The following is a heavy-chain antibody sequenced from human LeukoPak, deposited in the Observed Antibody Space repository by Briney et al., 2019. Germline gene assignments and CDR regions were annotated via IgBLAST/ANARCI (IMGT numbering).Heavy chain of an antibody. J-gene: IGHJ4*02. Sequence: SETLSLTCAVYGGSFSGYYWSWIRQPPGKGLEWIGEINHSGSTNYNPSPKSRVTISVDTSKNQFSLKLSSVTAADTAVYYCARGEPENLFWSGYPNDYWGQGTLVTVSS. CDR1: GGSFSGYY. CDR2: INHSGST. CDR3: ARGEPENLFWSGYPNDY. D-gene: IGHD3-3*01. V-gene: IGHV4-34*01.